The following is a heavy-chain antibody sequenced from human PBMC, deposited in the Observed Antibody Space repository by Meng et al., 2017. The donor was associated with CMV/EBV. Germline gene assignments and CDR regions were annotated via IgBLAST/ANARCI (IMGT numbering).Heavy chain of an antibody. D-gene: IGHD3-3*01. CDR2: IKSKTDGGTT. CDR3: TTVYRYYDFWSGIDY. J-gene: IGHJ4*02. CDR1: GFTFSNAW. Sequence: GGSLRLSCAASGFTFSNAWMSWVRQAPGKGLEWVGRIKSKTDGGTTDYAAPVKGRFTISRDDSKNTLYLQMNSLKTEDKAVYYCTTVYRYYDFWSGIDYWGQGTLVTVSS. V-gene: IGHV3-15*01.